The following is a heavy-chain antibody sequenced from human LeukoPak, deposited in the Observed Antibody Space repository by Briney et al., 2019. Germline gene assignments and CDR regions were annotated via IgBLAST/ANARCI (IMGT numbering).Heavy chain of an antibody. CDR1: GGTFSSYA. CDR2: IIPILGIA. V-gene: IGHV1-69*04. J-gene: IGHJ4*02. D-gene: IGHD2-15*01. CDR3: AREDVGVVVAAHFDY. Sequence: ASVKVSCKASGGTFSSYAISWVRQAPGQGLEWMGRIIPILGIANYAQKFQGRVTITADKSTSTAYMELSSLRSEDTAVYYCAREDVGVVVAAHFDYWGQGTLVTVSS.